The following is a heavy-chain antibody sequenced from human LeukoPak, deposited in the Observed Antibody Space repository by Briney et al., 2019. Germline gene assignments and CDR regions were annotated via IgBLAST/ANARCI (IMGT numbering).Heavy chain of an antibody. CDR1: GGSISRSFYY. CDR2: FYYSDSGTM. V-gene: IGHV4-39*01. J-gene: IGHJ3*02. CDR3: ARRPPALGAFDI. Sequence: SETLSLTCTVSGGSISRSFYYWGWIRQSPGKGLEWIGSFYYSDSGTMYYNPSLKSRVTMSADTSKNQFSLRVSSVTAADTAVYYCARRPPALGAFDIWGQGTMVSVSS.